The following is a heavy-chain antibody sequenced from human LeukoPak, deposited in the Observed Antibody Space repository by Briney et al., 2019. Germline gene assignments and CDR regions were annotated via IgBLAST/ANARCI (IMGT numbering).Heavy chain of an antibody. V-gene: IGHV2-70*20. CDR1: GFSLSTSGMC. Sequence: SGPALVKPTQILTLTCTFSGFSLSTSGMCVSWVRQPPGKALEWLALIDWDDDKYYSTSLKTRLTISKDTSKNQVVLTMTNMDPVDTATYYCARGYDSSGYYDYWGQGTLVTVSS. J-gene: IGHJ4*02. D-gene: IGHD3-22*01. CDR3: ARGYDSSGYYDY. CDR2: IDWDDDK.